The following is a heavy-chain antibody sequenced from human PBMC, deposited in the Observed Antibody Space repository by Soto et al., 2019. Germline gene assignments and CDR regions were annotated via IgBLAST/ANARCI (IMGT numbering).Heavy chain of an antibody. CDR3: ARAMRGYSSSWYDY. D-gene: IGHD6-13*01. V-gene: IGHV4-59*01. CDR2: IYYSGST. J-gene: IGHJ4*02. Sequence: QVQLQESGPGLVKPSETLSLTCTVSGGSNSSYYWSWIRQPPGKGLEWIGYIYYSGSTNYNPSLKSRVTISVDTSKNQFSLKLSSVTAADTAVYYCARAMRGYSSSWYDYWGQGTLVTVSS. CDR1: GGSNSSYY.